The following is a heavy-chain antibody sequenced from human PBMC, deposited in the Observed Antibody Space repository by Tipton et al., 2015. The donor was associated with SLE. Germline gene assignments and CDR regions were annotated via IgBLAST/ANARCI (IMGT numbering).Heavy chain of an antibody. Sequence: SLRLSCAASGFTFSSYWMHWVRQAPGKGLEWVSGINWNGSSTGYADSVKGRFTISRDNAKNSLYLQMNSLRAEDTALYYCAKDLGGYWGQGTLVTVSS. J-gene: IGHJ4*02. D-gene: IGHD3-3*01. CDR1: GFTFSSYW. CDR3: AKDLGGY. V-gene: IGHV3-20*04. CDR2: INWNGSST.